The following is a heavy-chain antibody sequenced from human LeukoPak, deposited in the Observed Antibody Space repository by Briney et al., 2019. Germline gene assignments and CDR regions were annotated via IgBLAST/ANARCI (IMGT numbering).Heavy chain of an antibody. V-gene: IGHV4-59*01. Sequence: SETLSLTCTVSGGSISSYYWSWIRQPPGKGLEWIGYIYYSGSTNYNPSLKSRVTISGDTSKNQFSLKMSSLTSSDTALVYCARAVQLERPPPLIGYYYMDVWGKGTTVTVSS. CDR3: ARAVQLERPPPLIGYYYMDV. J-gene: IGHJ6*03. D-gene: IGHD1-1*01. CDR1: GGSISSYY. CDR2: IYYSGST.